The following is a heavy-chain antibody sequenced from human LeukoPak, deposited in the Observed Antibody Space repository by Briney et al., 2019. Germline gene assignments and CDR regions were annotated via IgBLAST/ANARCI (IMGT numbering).Heavy chain of an antibody. CDR1: GGSISSGDYY. D-gene: IGHD2-2*02. J-gene: IGHJ4*02. CDR2: IYYSGST. CDR3: AREGSCSTTSCYKDY. V-gene: IGHV4-30-4*01. Sequence: SETLSLTCTVSGGSISSGDYYWSWIRQPPGKGLEWIGYIYYSGSTYYNPSLKSRVTISVDTSKNQFSLKLSSVTAADTAVYYCAREGSCSTTSCYKDYWGQGTLVTVSS.